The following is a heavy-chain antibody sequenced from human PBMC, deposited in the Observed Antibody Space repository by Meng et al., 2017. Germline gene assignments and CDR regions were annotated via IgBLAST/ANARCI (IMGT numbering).Heavy chain of an antibody. CDR1: GFTFNNYW. CDR2: ISGDGSIT. V-gene: IGHV3-74*01. D-gene: IGHD1-1*01. J-gene: IGHJ4*02. Sequence: EVTVVESGGGLVKPGGSLRLSCAASGFTFNNYWMHWVRQVPGKGLVWVSRISGDGSITNYADSVKGRFTISRDNAKNTLYLQMNSLRPEDTAVYYCLDEAPRSDYWGQGSLVTVSS. CDR3: LDEAPRSDY.